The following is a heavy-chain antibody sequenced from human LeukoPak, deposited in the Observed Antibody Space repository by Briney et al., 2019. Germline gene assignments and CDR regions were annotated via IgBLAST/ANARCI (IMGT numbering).Heavy chain of an antibody. CDR3: ARVSVLTGYYNDY. CDR2: INPNSGGT. Sequence: APVKVSCKASGYTFTGYYMHWVRQAPGQGLEWMGWINPNSGGTNYAQKFQGRVTMTRDTSISTAYMELSRLRSDDTAVYYCARVSVLTGYYNDYWGQGTLVTVSS. D-gene: IGHD3-9*01. J-gene: IGHJ4*02. CDR1: GYTFTGYY. V-gene: IGHV1-2*02.